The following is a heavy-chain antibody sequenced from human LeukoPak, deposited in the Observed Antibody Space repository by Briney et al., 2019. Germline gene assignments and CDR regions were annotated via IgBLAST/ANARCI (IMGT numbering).Heavy chain of an antibody. CDR2: ICGSSGNI. D-gene: IGHD4-17*01. Sequence: GGSLTLSRTPSGFTSGVFSMGCIPPAPGKGLEWGSYICGSSGNINVADSVKRPLTISRDNAKNSLYLQMNSLRDADTAVYYCASTVRGWGQGALVTVSS. CDR1: GFTSGVFS. V-gene: IGHV3-11*03. CDR3: ASTVRG. J-gene: IGHJ4*02.